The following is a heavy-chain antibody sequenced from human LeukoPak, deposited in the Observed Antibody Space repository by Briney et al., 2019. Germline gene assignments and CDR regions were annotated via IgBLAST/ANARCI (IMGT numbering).Heavy chain of an antibody. CDR1: GFTFSSYW. D-gene: IGHD3-10*01. CDR3: ARDRITMVRGVPWWYFDL. CDR2: ISSSSSYI. J-gene: IGHJ2*01. V-gene: IGHV3-21*01. Sequence: PGGSLRLACAASGFTFSSYWMSSVRQAPGKGLEWVSSISSSSSYIYYADSVKGRFTISRDNAKNSLYLQMNSLRAEDTAVYYCARDRITMVRGVPWWYFDLWGRGTLVTVSS.